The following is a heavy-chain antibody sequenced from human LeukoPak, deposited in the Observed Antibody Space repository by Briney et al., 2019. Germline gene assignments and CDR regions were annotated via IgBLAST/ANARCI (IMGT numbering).Heavy chain of an antibody. CDR1: GFTFSSYG. J-gene: IGHJ6*02. V-gene: IGHV3-33*01. Sequence: PGGSLRLSCAASGFTFSSYGMHWVRQAPGKGLEWVAVIWYDGSNKYYADSVKGRFTISRDNSKNTLYLQMDSLRAEDTAVYYCARLVSIEDVWGQGTTVTVSS. CDR2: IWYDGSNK. CDR3: ARLVSIEDV. D-gene: IGHD3-10*01.